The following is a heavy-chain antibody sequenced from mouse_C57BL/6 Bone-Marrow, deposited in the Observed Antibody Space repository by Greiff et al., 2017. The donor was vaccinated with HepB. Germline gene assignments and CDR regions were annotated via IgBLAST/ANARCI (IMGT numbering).Heavy chain of an antibody. V-gene: IGHV1-7*01. D-gene: IGHD2-4*01. J-gene: IGHJ2*01. CDR3: AEGLRRVG. CDR2: INPSSGYT. CDR1: GYTFTSYW. Sequence: QVHVKQSGAELAKPGASVKLSCKASGYTFTSYWMHWVKQRPGQGLEWIGYINPSSGYTKYNQKFKDKATLTADKSSSTAYMQLSSLTYEDSAVYYCAEGLRRVGGGQGTTLTVSS.